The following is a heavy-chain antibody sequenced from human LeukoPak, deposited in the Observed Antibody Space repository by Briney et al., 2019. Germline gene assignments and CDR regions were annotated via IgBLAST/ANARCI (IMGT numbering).Heavy chain of an antibody. CDR1: GYTFTSYG. CDR2: ISAYNGNT. Sequence: VASVKVSCKASGYTFTSYGISWVRQAPGHGLEWMGWISAYNGNTNYAQKLQGRVTMTTDTSTSTAYMELRSLRSDDTAVYYCASYPLQRYCSGGSCYSPSPFDYWGQGTLVTVSS. J-gene: IGHJ4*02. CDR3: ASYPLQRYCSGGSCYSPSPFDY. D-gene: IGHD2-15*01. V-gene: IGHV1-18*01.